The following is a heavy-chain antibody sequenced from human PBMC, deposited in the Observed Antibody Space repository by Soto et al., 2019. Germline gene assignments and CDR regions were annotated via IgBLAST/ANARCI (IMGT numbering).Heavy chain of an antibody. D-gene: IGHD3-10*01. J-gene: IGHJ4*02. Sequence: EVQLLESGGGLVQPGGSLRLSCAASGFTFSSYVMSWVRQAPGKGLEWVSAISGSGGSTYYADSVKGRFTISRDNSKNTLYLQMNSLRAEDTAVYYCAKCYAYYYGSGSFFDYWGQGTLVTVSS. CDR3: AKCYAYYYGSGSFFDY. V-gene: IGHV3-23*01. CDR2: ISGSGGST. CDR1: GFTFSSYV.